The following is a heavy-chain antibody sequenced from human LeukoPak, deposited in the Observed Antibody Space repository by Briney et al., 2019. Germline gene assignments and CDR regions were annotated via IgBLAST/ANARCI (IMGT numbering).Heavy chain of an antibody. CDR1: GFTFSSYG. V-gene: IGHV3-30*02. J-gene: IGHJ4*02. Sequence: GGSLRLSCAASGFTFSSYGMHWVRQAPGKGLEWVAFIRYDGSNKYYADPVKGRFTISRDNSKNTLYLQMNSLRAEDTAVYYCAKDGPQLLDYWGQGTLVTVSS. CDR2: IRYDGSNK. D-gene: IGHD2-2*01. CDR3: AKDGPQLLDY.